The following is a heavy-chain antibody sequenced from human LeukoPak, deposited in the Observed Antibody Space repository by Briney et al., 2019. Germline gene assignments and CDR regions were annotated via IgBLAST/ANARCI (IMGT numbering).Heavy chain of an antibody. V-gene: IGHV4-39*01. CDR3: AIPTYYYDSSGYSPFFDY. Sequence: SETLSLTCTVSGGSISSSSYYWGWIRQPPGKGLEWIGSIYYSGSTYYNPSLKSRVTISVDTSKNQFSLKLSSVTAADTAVYYCAIPTYYYDSSGYSPFFDYWGQGTLVTVSS. CDR1: GGSISSSSYY. D-gene: IGHD3-22*01. J-gene: IGHJ4*02. CDR2: IYYSGST.